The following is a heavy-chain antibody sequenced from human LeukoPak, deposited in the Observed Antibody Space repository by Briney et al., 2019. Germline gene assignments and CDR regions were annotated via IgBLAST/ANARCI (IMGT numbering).Heavy chain of an antibody. CDR1: GFTFSSYW. J-gene: IGHJ4*02. D-gene: IGHD4-23*01. V-gene: IGHV3-7*01. Sequence: RGSLRLSCAASGFTFSSYWMSWVRQAPGKGLEWVANIKQDGSEKYYVDSVKGRFTISRDNAKNSLYLQMNSLRAEDTAVYFCACRRWKTSAVDYWGQGTLVTVFS. CDR2: IKQDGSEK. CDR3: ACRRWKTSAVDY.